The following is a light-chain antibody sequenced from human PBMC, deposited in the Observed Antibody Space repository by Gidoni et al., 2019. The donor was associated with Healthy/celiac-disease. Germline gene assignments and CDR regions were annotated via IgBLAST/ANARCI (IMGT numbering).Light chain of an antibody. CDR3: QQSYSTRWT. V-gene: IGKV1-39*01. CDR1: QSISSY. CDR2: AAS. Sequence: DIQMTQSPSSLSASVGDRVTITCRASQSISSYLNWYQQKPGKAPKLLIYAASSLQSGVPSRFSGSGYGTDFTLTISSLQPEDFATYYCQQSYSTRWTFXHXTKVEIK. J-gene: IGKJ1*01.